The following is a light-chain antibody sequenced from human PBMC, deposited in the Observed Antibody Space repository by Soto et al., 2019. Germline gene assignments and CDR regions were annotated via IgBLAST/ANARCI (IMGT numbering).Light chain of an antibody. CDR2: GVS. CDR1: QSLSSNY. V-gene: IGKV3-20*01. Sequence: EIVLTQSPGTLSLSPGERATLSCRASQSLSSNYLAWYQQKPGQAPRLLIYGVSSRATGVPVSFSGSGSGTEFTLTISRLQPEDFAVYYCQQYVSAPITFGEGTRVEIK. CDR3: QQYVSAPIT. J-gene: IGKJ5*01.